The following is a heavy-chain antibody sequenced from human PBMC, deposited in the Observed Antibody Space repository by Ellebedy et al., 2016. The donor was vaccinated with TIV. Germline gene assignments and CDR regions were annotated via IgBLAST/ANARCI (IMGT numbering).Heavy chain of an antibody. V-gene: IGHV1-69*13. CDR2: IIPIFGTA. D-gene: IGHD3-22*01. CDR1: GGTFSSYA. CDR3: ARDYYDSSGYYY. Sequence: SVKVSCXASGGTFSSYAISWVRQAPGQGLEWMGGIIPIFGTANYAQKFQGRVTITADESTSTAYMELSSLRSEDTAVYYCARDYYDSSGYYYWGQGTLVTVSS. J-gene: IGHJ4*02.